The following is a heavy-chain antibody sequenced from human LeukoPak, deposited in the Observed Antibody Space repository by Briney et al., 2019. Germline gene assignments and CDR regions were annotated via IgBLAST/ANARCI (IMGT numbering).Heavy chain of an antibody. CDR3: ARDSTTVTTFEDY. J-gene: IGHJ4*02. CDR1: GFTFSSYS. D-gene: IGHD4-17*01. CDR2: ISSSSSTI. Sequence: GGSLRLSCAASGFTFSSYSMNWVRQAPGKGLEWVSYISSSSSTIYYADSVKGRFTISRDNAKNSLYLQMNSLRAEDTAVYYCARDSTTVTTFEDYWGQGTLVTVSS. V-gene: IGHV3-48*01.